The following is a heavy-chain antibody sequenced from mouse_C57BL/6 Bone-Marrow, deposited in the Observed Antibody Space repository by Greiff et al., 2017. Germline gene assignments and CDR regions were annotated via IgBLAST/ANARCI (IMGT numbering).Heavy chain of an antibody. D-gene: IGHD2-2*01. CDR1: GYTFTDYN. J-gene: IGHJ1*03. Sequence: EVQLQESGPELVKPGASVKIPCKASGYTFTDYNMDWVKQSHGKSLEWIGDINPNNGGTIYNQKFKGKATLTVDKSSSTAYMQLRSLTSEDTAVYYCARDGYDACGYFDVWGTGTTVTVSA. CDR3: ARDGYDACGYFDV. CDR2: INPNNGGT. V-gene: IGHV1-18*01.